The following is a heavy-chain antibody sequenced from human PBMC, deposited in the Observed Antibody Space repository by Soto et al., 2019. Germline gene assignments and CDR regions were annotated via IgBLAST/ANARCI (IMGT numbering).Heavy chain of an antibody. J-gene: IGHJ6*02. V-gene: IGHV4-34*01. CDR2: INHSGST. D-gene: IGHD3-3*01. CDR1: GGSFSGYY. CDR3: ARGRYYDFWSGYRRDYYGMDV. Sequence: LSLTFAVYGGSFSGYYWSWICQPPGKGLEWIGEINHSGSTNYNPSLKSRVTISVDTSKNQFSLKLSSVTAADTAVYYCARGRYYDFWSGYRRDYYGMDVWGQGTTVTVSS.